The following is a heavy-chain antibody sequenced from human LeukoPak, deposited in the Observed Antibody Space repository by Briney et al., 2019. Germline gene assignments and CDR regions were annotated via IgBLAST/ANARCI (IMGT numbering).Heavy chain of an antibody. CDR1: GGSLSSSSYY. CDR2: IYYSGST. Sequence: SETLSLTCTVSGGSLSSSSYYWGWIRQPPGKGLEWIGSIYYSGSTYYNPSLKSRVTISIDTSKNQFSLKLSSVTAADTAVYYCARDVVRLREAPSPFDYWGQGTLVTVSS. V-gene: IGHV4-39*07. J-gene: IGHJ4*02. D-gene: IGHD3-10*01. CDR3: ARDVVRLREAPSPFDY.